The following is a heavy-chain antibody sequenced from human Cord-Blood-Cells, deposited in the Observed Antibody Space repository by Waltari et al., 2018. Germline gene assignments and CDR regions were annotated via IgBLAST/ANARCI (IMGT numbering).Heavy chain of an antibody. Sequence: EVQLVESGGGLVQPGGSLRLSCAASGFTFSSSRMSWVRQVPGKGLEWVANIKQDGSEKYYVDSVKGRFTISRDNAKNSLYLQMNSLRAEDTAVYYCARDCEGHPRYWYFDLWGRGTLVTVSS. D-gene: IGHD2-21*01. CDR2: IKQDGSEK. CDR1: GFTFSSSR. V-gene: IGHV3-7*01. J-gene: IGHJ2*01. CDR3: ARDCEGHPRYWYFDL.